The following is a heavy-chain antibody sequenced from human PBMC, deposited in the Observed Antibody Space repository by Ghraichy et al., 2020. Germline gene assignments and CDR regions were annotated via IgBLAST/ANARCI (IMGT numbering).Heavy chain of an antibody. CDR3: VRGAIEALGDAVDQ. CDR1: GGSMTDYF. Sequence: SETLSLTCTVSGGSMTDYFWIWIRQSPGMELEWIGKIFHSGNTVYNPSLESRVTISVDTSKNQFSLNLSSVTAADTAVYFCVRGAIEALGDAVDQWGQGTLVTVSS. V-gene: IGHV4-59*08. J-gene: IGHJ4*02. D-gene: IGHD2-21*01. CDR2: IFHSGNT.